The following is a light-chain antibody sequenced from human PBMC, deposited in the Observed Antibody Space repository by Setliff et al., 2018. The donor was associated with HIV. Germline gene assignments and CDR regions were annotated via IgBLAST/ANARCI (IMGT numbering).Light chain of an antibody. CDR3: QSHDTSLSAI. CDR2: RNN. CDR1: SSNFGSGYD. V-gene: IGLV1-40*01. J-gene: IGLJ2*01. Sequence: QSALTQPPSVSGAPGQTVTISCTGSSSNFGSGYDVHWFQQLPGAAPNLLIFRNNNRPSGVPDRFSGSRSGTSASLVITGLQAEDEADYYCQSHDTSLSAIFGGGTKVTVL.